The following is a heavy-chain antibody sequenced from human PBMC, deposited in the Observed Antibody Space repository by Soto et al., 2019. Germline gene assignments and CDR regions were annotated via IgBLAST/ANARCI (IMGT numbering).Heavy chain of an antibody. CDR1: GFTFSSYG. V-gene: IGHV3-30*18. CDR3: AKRYL. Sequence: GGSLRLSCAASGFTFSSYGMHWVRQAPGKGLEWVAVISYDGSNKYYADSVKGRFTISRDNSKNTLYLQMNSLRAEDTAAYYCAKRYLWGQGTLVTVSS. J-gene: IGHJ5*02. CDR2: ISYDGSNK.